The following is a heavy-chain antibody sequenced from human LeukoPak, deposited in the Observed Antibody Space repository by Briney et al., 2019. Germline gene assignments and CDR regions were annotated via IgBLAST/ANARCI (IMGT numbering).Heavy chain of an antibody. J-gene: IGHJ4*02. Sequence: PGGSLRLSCAASGFTFSSYAMHWVRQAPGQGLEWMGIINPSGGSTSYAQKFQGRVTMTRDTSTSTVYMELSSLRSEDTAVYYCASVHNYYGSGSYSYWGQGTLVTVSS. D-gene: IGHD3-10*01. CDR3: ASVHNYYGSGSYSY. CDR1: GFTFSSYA. V-gene: IGHV1-46*01. CDR2: INPSGGST.